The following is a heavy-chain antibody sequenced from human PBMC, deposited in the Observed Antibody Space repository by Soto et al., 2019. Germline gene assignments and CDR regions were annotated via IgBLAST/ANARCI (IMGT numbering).Heavy chain of an antibody. J-gene: IGHJ5*02. CDR2: IYYSGST. Sequence: SETLSLTCTVSGGSISSYYWSWIRQPPGKGLEWIGYIYYSGSTNYNPSLKSRVTISVDTSKNQFSLKLSSVTAADTAVYYCARGSANCSGGSCYPDRFDPWGQGIRVTVAS. D-gene: IGHD2-15*01. CDR3: ARGSANCSGGSCYPDRFDP. CDR1: GGSISSYY. V-gene: IGHV4-59*12.